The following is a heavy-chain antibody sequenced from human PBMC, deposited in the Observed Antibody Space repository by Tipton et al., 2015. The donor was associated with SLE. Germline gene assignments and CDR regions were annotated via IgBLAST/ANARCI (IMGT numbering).Heavy chain of an antibody. CDR3: ARLQYIFGGMDV. J-gene: IGHJ6*04. CDR2: INHRGGT. CDR1: GGSVSSGGYY. V-gene: IGHV4-61*08. Sequence: TLSLTCTVSGGSVSSGGYYWSWIRQTPGKGLEWIGEINHRGGTNLNPSLESRVSVSKDTSKNQFSLKLTSVTAADTAVYYCARLQYIFGGMDVWGEGTTVTVSS. D-gene: IGHD3-3*01.